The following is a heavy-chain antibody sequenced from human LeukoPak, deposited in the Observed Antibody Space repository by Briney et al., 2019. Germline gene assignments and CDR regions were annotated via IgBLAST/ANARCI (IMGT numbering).Heavy chain of an antibody. Sequence: SETLSLTCAVSGGSISSSNWWSWARQPPGKGLEWIGEIYHSGSTNYNPSLKSRVTISVGKSKNQFSLKLSSVTAADTAVYYCARVWYYGMDVWGKGTTVTVSS. J-gene: IGHJ6*04. V-gene: IGHV4-4*02. CDR3: ARVWYYGMDV. CDR1: GGSISSSNW. D-gene: IGHD3-10*01. CDR2: IYHSGST.